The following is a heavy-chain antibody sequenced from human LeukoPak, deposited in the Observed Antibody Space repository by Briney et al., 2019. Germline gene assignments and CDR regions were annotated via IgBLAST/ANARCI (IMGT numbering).Heavy chain of an antibody. CDR3: ARGYCGRGSCYFLITFDS. J-gene: IGHJ4*02. Sequence: GGSLRLSCAASGFSFGNYEMNWVRQSPGKGLEWISYITSTGFTTYYSQSVRGQFTISRDNAKNSLYLQMNSLRAEDTAVYYCARGYCGRGSCYFLITFDSWGQGTQVTVSS. CDR1: GFSFGNYE. V-gene: IGHV3-48*03. CDR2: ITSTGFTT. D-gene: IGHD2-15*01.